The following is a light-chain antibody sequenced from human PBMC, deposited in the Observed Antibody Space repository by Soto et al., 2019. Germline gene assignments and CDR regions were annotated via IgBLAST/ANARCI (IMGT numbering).Light chain of an antibody. Sequence: QSALTQPASVSGSPGQSITISCTGTRSDVGSYTLVSWYQQHPGKAPKLMIYEDNKRPSGVSSRFSGSKSGNTASLTISGLQAEDEADYYCCSYAGSSTWVFGGGIKLTVL. CDR2: EDN. J-gene: IGLJ3*02. CDR1: RSDVGSYTL. V-gene: IGLV2-23*01. CDR3: CSYAGSSTWV.